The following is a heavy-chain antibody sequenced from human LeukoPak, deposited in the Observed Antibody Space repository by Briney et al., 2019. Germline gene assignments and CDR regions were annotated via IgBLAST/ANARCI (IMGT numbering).Heavy chain of an antibody. V-gene: IGHV3-53*01. J-gene: IGHJ4*02. CDR2: IYSGGST. CDR3: ARAGQAVFGVGQTDY. D-gene: IGHD3-3*01. Sequence: GGSLRLSCAASGFTVSSNYMSWVRQAPGKGLEWVSVIYSGGSTYYADSAKGRFTISRDNSKNTLYLQMNSLRAEDTAVYYCARAGQAVFGVGQTDYWGQGTLVTVSS. CDR1: GFTVSSNY.